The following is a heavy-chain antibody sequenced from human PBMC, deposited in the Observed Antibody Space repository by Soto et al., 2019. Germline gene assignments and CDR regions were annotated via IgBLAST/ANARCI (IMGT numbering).Heavy chain of an antibody. CDR3: ARRSAVADDAFDI. V-gene: IGHV5-51*01. J-gene: IGHJ3*02. D-gene: IGHD6-19*01. CDR1: GYSFTSYW. CDR2: IYPGDSDT. Sequence: GESLKISCKGPGYSFTSYWIGWVRQMPGKGLEWMGIIYPGDSDTRYSPSFQGQVTISADKSISTAYLQWSSLKASDTAMYYCARRSAVADDAFDIWGQGTMVTVSS.